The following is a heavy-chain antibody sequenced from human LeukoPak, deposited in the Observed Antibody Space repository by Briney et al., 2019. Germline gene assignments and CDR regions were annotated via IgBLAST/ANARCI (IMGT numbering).Heavy chain of an antibody. CDR3: AKDIVSAPYYYDSSGHRFDY. V-gene: IGHV3-43*02. J-gene: IGHJ4*02. Sequence: PGGSLRLSCAASGFTFDDYAMHWVRQAPGKGLEWVSLISGDGGSTYYADSVKGRFTISRDNSKNSLYLQMNSLRTEDTALYYCAKDIVSAPYYYDSSGHRFDYWGQGTLVTVS. D-gene: IGHD3-22*01. CDR2: ISGDGGST. CDR1: GFTFDDYA.